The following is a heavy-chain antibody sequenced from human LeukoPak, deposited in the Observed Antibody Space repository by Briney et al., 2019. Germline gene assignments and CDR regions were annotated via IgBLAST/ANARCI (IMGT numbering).Heavy chain of an antibody. CDR3: ARITGYYDSSGYYTVLGYYYGMDV. CDR2: INSDGSST. CDR1: GFTFSSYW. Sequence: GGSLRLSCAASGFTFSSYWMHWVRQAPAKGLVWVSRINSDGSSTSYADSVKGRFTISRDNAKNTLYLQMNSLRAEDTAVYYCARITGYYDSSGYYTVLGYYYGMDVWGQGTTVTVSS. V-gene: IGHV3-74*01. J-gene: IGHJ6*02. D-gene: IGHD3-22*01.